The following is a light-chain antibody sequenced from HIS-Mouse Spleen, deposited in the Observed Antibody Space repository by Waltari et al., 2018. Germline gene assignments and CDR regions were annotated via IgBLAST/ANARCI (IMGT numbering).Light chain of an antibody. CDR3: YSTDSSGNHWV. Sequence: SYELTQPPSVSVSPGQTARITCSGDALPKKYAYWYQQKSCKAPVLVIYEASKRPSGIPERFSGSSSGTMATLTISGAQVEDEADYYCYSTDSSGNHWVFGGGTKLTVL. CDR2: EAS. J-gene: IGLJ3*02. CDR1: ALPKKY. V-gene: IGLV3-10*01.